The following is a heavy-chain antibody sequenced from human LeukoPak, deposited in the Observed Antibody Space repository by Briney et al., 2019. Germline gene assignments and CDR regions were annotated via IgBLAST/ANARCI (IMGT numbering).Heavy chain of an antibody. CDR1: GGSIRTSSYY. CDR3: ARVRAAAVPYYFDY. V-gene: IGHV4-39*07. D-gene: IGHD6-13*01. Sequence: PSETLSLTCTVSGGSIRTSSYYWGWIRQPPGKGLEWIASIYYSGTIYSNGSLKSRVTISVETSKNQFSLKLSSVTAADAAMYYCARVRAAAVPYYFDYWGRGTLVTVSS. CDR2: IYYSGTI. J-gene: IGHJ4*02.